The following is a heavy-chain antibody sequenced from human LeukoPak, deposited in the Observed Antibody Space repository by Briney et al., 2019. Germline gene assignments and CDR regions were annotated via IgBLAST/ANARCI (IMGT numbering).Heavy chain of an antibody. CDR1: GGSISTYY. Sequence: SETLSLTCTVSGGSISTYYWSWIRQPPGKGLEWIGYIYSSGSANYNPSLKSRVTMSVDTSKNQFSLKLSSVTAADTAVYYCARMGGYSGYATHWGQGALVTVSS. V-gene: IGHV4-59*08. CDR2: IYSSGSA. CDR3: ARMGGYSGYATH. J-gene: IGHJ4*02. D-gene: IGHD5-12*01.